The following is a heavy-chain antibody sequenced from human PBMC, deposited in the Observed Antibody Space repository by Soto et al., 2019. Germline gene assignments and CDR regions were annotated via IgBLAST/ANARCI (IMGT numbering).Heavy chain of an antibody. CDR2: INPSGGST. CDR1: GYTFTSYY. Sequence: ASVKVSCKASGYTFTSYYMHWVRQAPGQGLEWMGIINPSGGSTSYAQKFQGRVTMTRDTSTSTVYMELSSLRSEDTAVYYCARGSSYYDSSSEIYYYYGMEVWGQGTTVTVSS. V-gene: IGHV1-46*01. D-gene: IGHD3-22*01. J-gene: IGHJ6*02. CDR3: ARGSSYYDSSSEIYYYYGMEV.